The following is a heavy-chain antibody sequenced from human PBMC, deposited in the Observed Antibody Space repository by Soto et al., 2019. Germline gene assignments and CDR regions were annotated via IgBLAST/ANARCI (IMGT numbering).Heavy chain of an antibody. D-gene: IGHD6-13*01. CDR1: GGSISSYY. Sequence: SETLSLTCTVSGGSISSYYWSWIRQPPGKGLEWIGYIYYSGSTNYNPSLKSRVTISVDASKNQFSLKLSSVTAADTAVYYCGRMIAAAGTEYFDYWGQGTLVTVSS. CDR2: IYYSGST. V-gene: IGHV4-59*01. CDR3: GRMIAAAGTEYFDY. J-gene: IGHJ4*02.